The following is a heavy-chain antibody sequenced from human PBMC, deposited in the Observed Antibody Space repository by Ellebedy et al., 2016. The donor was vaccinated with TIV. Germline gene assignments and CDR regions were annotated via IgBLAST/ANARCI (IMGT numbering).Heavy chain of an antibody. V-gene: IGHV3-48*02. CDR3: ASLSSAWSWTVDY. J-gene: IGHJ4*02. Sequence: GESLKISXAASGFTFSSYSMNWVRQAPGKGLEWPSYISSGSSTIYYADSVRGRFTISRDNAKNSLYLQMNSLRDEDTAVYYCASLSSAWSWTVDYWGQGTLVTVSS. D-gene: IGHD6-13*01. CDR2: ISSGSSTI. CDR1: GFTFSSYS.